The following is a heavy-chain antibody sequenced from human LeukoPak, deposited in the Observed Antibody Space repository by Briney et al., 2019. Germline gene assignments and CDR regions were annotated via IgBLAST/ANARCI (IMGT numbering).Heavy chain of an antibody. Sequence: SVKVSCKASGGTFSSYTISWVRQAPGQGLEWMGRIIPILGIANYAQKFQGRVTITADKSTSTAYMELSRLRSDDTAVYYCARAIKGMVYAGNNWFDPWGQGTLVTVSS. J-gene: IGHJ5*02. CDR1: GGTFSSYT. V-gene: IGHV1-69*02. CDR3: ARAIKGMVYAGNNWFDP. CDR2: IIPILGIA. D-gene: IGHD2-8*01.